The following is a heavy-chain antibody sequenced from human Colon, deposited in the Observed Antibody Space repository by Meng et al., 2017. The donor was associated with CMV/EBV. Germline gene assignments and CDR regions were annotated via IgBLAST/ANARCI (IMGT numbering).Heavy chain of an antibody. CDR2: IYSGDRRT. CDR1: GFTFSTYA. CDR3: VRTSGGGKEYFDY. Sequence: AASGFTFSTYAMSWVRQAPGKGLEWVSVIYSGDRRTYYADSVEGRLTISRDDFTNTLYLHMDSLRADDTAVYYCVRTSGGGKEYFDYWGLGTLVTVSS. V-gene: IGHV3-23*03. J-gene: IGHJ4*02. D-gene: IGHD2-8*02.